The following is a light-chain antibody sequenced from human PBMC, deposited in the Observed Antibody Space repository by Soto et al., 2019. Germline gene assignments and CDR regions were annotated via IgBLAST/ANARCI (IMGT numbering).Light chain of an antibody. Sequence: QSVLTQPPSVPAAPGQKVTISCSGSSSNIGGNSVSWYQQLPGTAPKLLIYDDNKRPSGIPDRFSGSKSGTSATLGITGFQTGDEADHYCGSWDSSLSPYVSGTGTKVT. V-gene: IGLV1-51*01. CDR2: DDN. J-gene: IGLJ1*01. CDR1: SSNIGGNS. CDR3: GSWDSSLSPYV.